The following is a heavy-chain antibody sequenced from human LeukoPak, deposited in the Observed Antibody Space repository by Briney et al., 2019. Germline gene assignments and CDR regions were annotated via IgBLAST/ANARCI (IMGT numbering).Heavy chain of an antibody. CDR3: ARDWGSADYYYYMDD. CDR2: INPNSGGT. V-gene: IGHV1-2*02. Sequence: ASVKVSCKASGYTFTGYYMHWVRQAPGQGVEWMGWINPNSGGTNYAQKFQGRVTMTRDTSISTAYMELSRLRSDDTAVYYCARDWGSADYYYYMDDWGKGTTVTVSS. J-gene: IGHJ6*03. CDR1: GYTFTGYY. D-gene: IGHD3-16*01.